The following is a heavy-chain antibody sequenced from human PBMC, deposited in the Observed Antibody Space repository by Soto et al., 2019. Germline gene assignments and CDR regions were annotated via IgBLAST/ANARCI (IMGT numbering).Heavy chain of an antibody. CDR3: ARGRVSSSWPPVVIDY. Sequence: ASVKVSCKASGYTFTSYGISWVRQAPGQGLEWMGWISAYNGNTNYAQKLQGRVTMTTDTSTSTAYMELRSLRSDDTAVYYCARGRVSSSWPPVVIDYWGQGTLVTSPQ. V-gene: IGHV1-18*01. CDR2: ISAYNGNT. J-gene: IGHJ4*02. CDR1: GYTFTSYG. D-gene: IGHD6-13*01.